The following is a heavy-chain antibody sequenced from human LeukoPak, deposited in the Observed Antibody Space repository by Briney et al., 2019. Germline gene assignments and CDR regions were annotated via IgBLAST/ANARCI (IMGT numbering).Heavy chain of an antibody. V-gene: IGHV3-30*18. J-gene: IGHJ4*02. CDR1: GSTFSSYG. Sequence: PGRSLRLSCAASGSTFSSYGMHWVRQAPGKGLEWVAVISYDGSNKYYADSVKGRFTISRDNSKNTLYLQMNSLRAEDTAVYYCAKGGDSSGYYLDYWGQGTLVTVSS. CDR2: ISYDGSNK. D-gene: IGHD3-22*01. CDR3: AKGGDSSGYYLDY.